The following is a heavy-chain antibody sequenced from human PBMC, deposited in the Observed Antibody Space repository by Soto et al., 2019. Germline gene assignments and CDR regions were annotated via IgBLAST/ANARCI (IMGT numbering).Heavy chain of an antibody. V-gene: IGHV3-73*01. D-gene: IGHD3-10*02. J-gene: IGHJ4*02. CDR1: GFTFSGSA. CDR3: GTMSH. CDR2: IRSKANRYAR. Sequence: EVLLVESGGGLVQPGGSLKLSCAASGFTFSGSAMHWVRQASGKVLERGGRIRSKANRYARAYAASLKGRFTTSREDSKTTAYLQMNSLKTEETAVYYRGTMSHRGQGTLVTVSS.